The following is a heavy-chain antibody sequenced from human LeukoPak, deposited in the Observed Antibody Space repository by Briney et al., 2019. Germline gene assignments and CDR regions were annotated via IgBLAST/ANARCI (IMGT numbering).Heavy chain of an antibody. D-gene: IGHD6-13*01. J-gene: IGHJ6*03. CDR1: GGSISSGGYS. V-gene: IGHV4-61*08. CDR2: IYYSGST. CDR3: ARGSKQRGYSSSWYGYYYMDV. Sequence: SETLSLTGAVSGGSISSGGYSWSWIRQPPGKGLEWIGYIYYSGSTNYNPSLKSRVTISVDTSKNQFSLKLSSVTAADTAVYYCARGSKQRGYSSSWYGYYYMDVWGKGTTVTVSS.